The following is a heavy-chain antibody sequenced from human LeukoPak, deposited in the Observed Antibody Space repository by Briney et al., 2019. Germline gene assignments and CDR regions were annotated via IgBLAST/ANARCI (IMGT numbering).Heavy chain of an antibody. CDR3: AREGRQYYYDSSGYYHDAFDI. D-gene: IGHD3-22*01. V-gene: IGHV3-21*01. CDR2: ISSSSSNI. Sequence: GGSLRLSCAASGFTFSSYSMNWVRQAPGKGLEWVSSISSSSSNIYYADSVKGRFTISRDNAKNSLYLQMNSLRAEDTAVYYCAREGRQYYYDSSGYYHDAFDIWGQGTMVTVSS. CDR1: GFTFSSYS. J-gene: IGHJ3*02.